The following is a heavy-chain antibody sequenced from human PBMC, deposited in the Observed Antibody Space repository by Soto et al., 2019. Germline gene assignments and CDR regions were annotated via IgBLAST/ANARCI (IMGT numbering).Heavy chain of an antibody. CDR1: GYTFTSYA. D-gene: IGHD6-13*01. V-gene: IGHV1-3*01. J-gene: IGHJ4*02. CDR2: INAGNGNT. Sequence: VASVKVSCKASGYTFTSYAMHWVLQAPGQRLEWMGWINAGNGNTKYSQKFQGRVTITRDTSASTAYMELSSLRSEDTAVYYCARVDGSSWSFDYWGQGTLVTVSS. CDR3: ARVDGSSWSFDY.